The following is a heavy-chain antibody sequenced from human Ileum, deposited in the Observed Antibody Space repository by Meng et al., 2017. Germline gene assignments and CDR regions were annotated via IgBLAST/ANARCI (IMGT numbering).Heavy chain of an antibody. CDR3: ATSGDNSGFYLGY. D-gene: IGHD3-22*01. V-gene: IGHV4-4*02. Sequence: GQRLGKPSGSLSLTGAVSGDSISTYNLWTWVRHSPEKRLEWIGEIYHSGRTNYNPSLPSRVTMSVDKSKKQISLNLSSVTAADTAVYYCATSGDNSGFYLGYWGPGILVTVSS. CDR1: GDSISTYNL. CDR2: IYHSGRT. J-gene: IGHJ4*02.